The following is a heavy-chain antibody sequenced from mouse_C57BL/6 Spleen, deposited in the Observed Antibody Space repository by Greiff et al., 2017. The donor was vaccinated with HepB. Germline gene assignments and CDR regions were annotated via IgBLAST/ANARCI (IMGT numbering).Heavy chain of an antibody. J-gene: IGHJ4*01. V-gene: IGHV1-19*01. CDR1: GYTFTDYY. Sequence: EVKLMESGPVLVKPGASVKMSCKASGYTFTDYYMTWVKQSHGKSLEWIGVINPYNGGTSYNQKFKGKATLTVDKSSSTAYMELNSLTSEDSAVYYCASGGLRRNAMDYWGQGTSVTVSS. CDR3: ASGGLRRNAMDY. D-gene: IGHD2-2*01. CDR2: INPYNGGT.